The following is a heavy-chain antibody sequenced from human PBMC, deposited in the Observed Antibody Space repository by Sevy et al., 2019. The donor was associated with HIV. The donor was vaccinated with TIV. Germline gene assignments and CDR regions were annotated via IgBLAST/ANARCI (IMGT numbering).Heavy chain of an antibody. Sequence: GGSLRLSCAASGFTFSNYAMSCVRQTPGKGLEWVSAISGSADATYYTDSVKGRFTISRDNSKNTVYLQMNSLRSEDTAVYYCVTQVSQYSYSDYWGQGTVVTVSS. CDR3: VTQVSQYSYSDY. CDR1: GFTFSNYA. J-gene: IGHJ4*02. V-gene: IGHV3-23*01. D-gene: IGHD5-18*01. CDR2: ISGSADAT.